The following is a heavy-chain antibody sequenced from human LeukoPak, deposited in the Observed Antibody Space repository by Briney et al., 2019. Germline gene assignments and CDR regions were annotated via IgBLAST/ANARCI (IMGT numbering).Heavy chain of an antibody. Sequence: PSETLSLTCAVYGGSFSGYYWSWIRQPPGKGLEWIGEINRSGSTNYNPSLKSRVTISVDTSKNQFSLKLSSVTAADTAVYYCARYPHRGFPFDYWGQGTLVTVSS. D-gene: IGHD3-10*01. J-gene: IGHJ4*02. CDR2: INRSGST. CDR1: GGSFSGYY. V-gene: IGHV4-34*01. CDR3: ARYPHRGFPFDY.